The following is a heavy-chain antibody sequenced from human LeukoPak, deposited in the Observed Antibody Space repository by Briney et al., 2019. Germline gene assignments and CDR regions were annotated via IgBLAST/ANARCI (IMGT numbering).Heavy chain of an antibody. J-gene: IGHJ4*02. Sequence: PGGSLRLSCVASGFIFNTYVMSWVRQAPGKGLEWVSTISGSGATTFYADSVKGRFTISRDNSKNTLYLQMNTLRAEDTAVYFCARRYGSGWYDYWGQGTLVTVSS. CDR1: GFIFNTYV. CDR3: ARRYGSGWYDY. D-gene: IGHD6-19*01. V-gene: IGHV3-23*01. CDR2: ISGSGATT.